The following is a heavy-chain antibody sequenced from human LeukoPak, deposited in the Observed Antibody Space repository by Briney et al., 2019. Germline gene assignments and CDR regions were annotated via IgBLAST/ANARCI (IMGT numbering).Heavy chain of an antibody. D-gene: IGHD3-10*01. CDR2: IYYSGST. V-gene: IGHV4-59*01. Sequence: SETLSLTCTVSGGSISSYYWSWIRQPPGKGLEWIGYIYYSGSTNYNPSLKSRVTISVDTSKNQFSLKLSSVTAADTAVYYCAGDHGGELFRDYYYGMDVWGQGTTVTVSS. CDR3: AGDHGGELFRDYYYGMDV. CDR1: GGSISSYY. J-gene: IGHJ6*02.